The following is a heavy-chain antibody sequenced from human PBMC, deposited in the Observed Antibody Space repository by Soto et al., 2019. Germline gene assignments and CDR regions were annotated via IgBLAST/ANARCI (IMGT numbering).Heavy chain of an antibody. Sequence: EVQLLESGGGLVQPGGSLRLSCAASGFTFNDFAMSWVRQAPGKGLEWLSGITGSSPTTYYAGPVKGRFTMSRDISKNTLYLQMNSLRAEDTTVYYCARDFLYSASVDSYFGSFESWGQGDLVTVSS. CDR2: ITGSSPTT. J-gene: IGHJ4*02. CDR1: GFTFNDFA. V-gene: IGHV3-23*01. D-gene: IGHD3-10*01. CDR3: ARDFLYSASVDSYFGSFES.